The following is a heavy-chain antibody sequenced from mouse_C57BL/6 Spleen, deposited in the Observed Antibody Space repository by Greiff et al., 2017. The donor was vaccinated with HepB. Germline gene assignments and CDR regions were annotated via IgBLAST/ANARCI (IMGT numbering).Heavy chain of an antibody. CDR1: GYTFTSYW. Sequence: QVQLQQPGAELVKPGASVKLSCKASGYTFTSYWMHWVKQRPGHGLEWIGMIHPNSGSTNYNEKFKSKATLTVDKSSSTAYMQLSSLTSEDSAVYYCARSDEGYYYAMDYWGQGTSVTVSS. J-gene: IGHJ4*01. CDR2: IHPNSGST. CDR3: ARSDEGYYYAMDY. V-gene: IGHV1-64*01.